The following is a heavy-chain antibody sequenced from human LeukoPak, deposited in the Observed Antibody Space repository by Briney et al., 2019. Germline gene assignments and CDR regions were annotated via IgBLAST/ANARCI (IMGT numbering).Heavy chain of an antibody. CDR1: GFTFSGSA. Sequence: GGSLRLSCAASGFTFSGSAMHWVRQASGKGLEWVGRIRSKANSYATEYAASVKGRFTISRDDSKNTAYLQMNSLKTEDTAVYYCTIDYYDSSGYRDYWGQGTLVTVSS. J-gene: IGHJ4*02. CDR3: TIDYYDSSGYRDY. D-gene: IGHD3-22*01. CDR2: IRSKANSYAT. V-gene: IGHV3-73*01.